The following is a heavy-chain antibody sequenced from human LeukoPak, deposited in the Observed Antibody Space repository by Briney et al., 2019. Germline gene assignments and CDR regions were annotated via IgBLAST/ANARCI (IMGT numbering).Heavy chain of an antibody. CDR2: VSSDGSIT. J-gene: IGHJ4*02. V-gene: IGHV3-74*01. CDR3: VRAVGGNDGRTFGY. Sequence: GGSLRRSCAASGFTFSSYWMHWVRQAPGKGLVWVSRVSSDGSITDYTDSVKGRFTISRDNAKNTLYLQMNSLRAEDTAMYYCVRAVGGNDGRTFGYWAQGTLVTVSS. D-gene: IGHD3-3*01. CDR1: GFTFSSYW.